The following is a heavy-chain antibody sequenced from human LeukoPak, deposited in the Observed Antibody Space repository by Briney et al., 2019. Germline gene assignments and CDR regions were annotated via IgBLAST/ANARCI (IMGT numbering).Heavy chain of an antibody. CDR1: GYTFTSYY. CDR3: ARDSAFEWLPQVFYFDY. J-gene: IGHJ4*02. D-gene: IGHD3-9*01. V-gene: IGHV1-46*01. Sequence: GASVTVSCKTSGYTFTSYYIHWVRQAPGQGLEWMGLINPSGGSTSYAQKFQGRVIMTRDTSTSTVYMELSSLTSKDTAVYYCARDSAFEWLPQVFYFDYWGQGTLVTVSS. CDR2: INPSGGST.